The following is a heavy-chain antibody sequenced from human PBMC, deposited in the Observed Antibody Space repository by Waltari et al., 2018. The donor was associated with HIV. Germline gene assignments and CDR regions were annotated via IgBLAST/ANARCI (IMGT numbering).Heavy chain of an antibody. CDR2: IKQDGSEQ. J-gene: IGHJ4*02. D-gene: IGHD5-18*01. CDR3: ARPQGGYSYGFNY. CDR1: VRPFSAYW. V-gene: IGHV3-7*01. Sequence: EGRLVGSGGGLVQSGWSLRLSCSGSVRPFSAYWMSGCRRAQGKGLEWVANIKQDGSEQYYVDSVKGRFTISRDNAKNSLYLQMNSLRADDTAVYYCARPQGGYSYGFNYWGQGTLVTVSS.